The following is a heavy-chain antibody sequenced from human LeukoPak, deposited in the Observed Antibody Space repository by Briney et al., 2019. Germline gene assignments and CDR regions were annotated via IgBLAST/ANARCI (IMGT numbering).Heavy chain of an antibody. CDR3: AKDRHDSSGYYQYSWDYYYYGMDV. CDR1: GFTFSSYS. D-gene: IGHD3-22*01. J-gene: IGHJ6*02. Sequence: GGSLRLSCAASGFTFSSYSMNWVRQAPGKGLEWVSSISSSSSYIYYADSVKGRFTISRDNAKNSLYLQMNSLRAEDTAVYYCAKDRHDSSGYYQYSWDYYYYGMDVWGQGTTVTVSS. V-gene: IGHV3-21*01. CDR2: ISSSSSYI.